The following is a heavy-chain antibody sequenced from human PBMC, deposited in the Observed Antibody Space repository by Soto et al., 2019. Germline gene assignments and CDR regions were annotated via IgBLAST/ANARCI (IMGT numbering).Heavy chain of an antibody. D-gene: IGHD1-1*01. J-gene: IGHJ4*02. Sequence: QVQVVASGGGLVQPGGSLRLSCAASGFTFSDYYMSWIRQAPGKGLEWISYIDSSGDTIYNADSVKGRFSVSRDNAKNSLFLQMNSLRAEDTAMSYCGRAVAPDGHNRFDHWGQGTLVIVSS. CDR2: IDSSGDTI. CDR3: GRAVAPDGHNRFDH. V-gene: IGHV3-11*01. CDR1: GFTFSDYY.